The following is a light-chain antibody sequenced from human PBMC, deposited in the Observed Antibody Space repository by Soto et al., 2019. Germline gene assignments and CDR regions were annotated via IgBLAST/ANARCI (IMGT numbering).Light chain of an antibody. CDR3: SSRTSSGSSV. CDR1: SSDVGNYNY. CDR2: QVS. Sequence: QSALTQPASVSGSPGQSITISCTGTSSDVGNYNYVSWYQQHPGKAPQLMIFQVSNRASGVSNRFSGSKSGDTASLTISGLQAEDEADYYCSSRTSSGSSVFGGGTKLTVL. V-gene: IGLV2-14*01. J-gene: IGLJ2*01.